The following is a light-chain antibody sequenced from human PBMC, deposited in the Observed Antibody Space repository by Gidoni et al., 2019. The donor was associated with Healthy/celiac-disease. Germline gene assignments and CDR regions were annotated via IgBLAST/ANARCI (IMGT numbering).Light chain of an antibody. CDR2: DVS. V-gene: IGLV2-14*03. J-gene: IGLJ2*01. CDR1: SSDVGGYNY. Sequence: QSALTQPAYGSGSPGQSITISCPGTSSDVGGYNYVSWYQQHPGKAPKLMIYDVSNRPSGVSTRFSGSKSGNTASLTISGLQAEDEADYYCSSYTSSSTLDVVFGGGTKLTVL. CDR3: SSYTSSSTLDVV.